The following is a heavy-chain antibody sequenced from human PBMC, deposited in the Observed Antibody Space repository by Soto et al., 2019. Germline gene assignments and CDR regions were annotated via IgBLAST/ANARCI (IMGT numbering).Heavy chain of an antibody. V-gene: IGHV4-59*06. J-gene: IGHJ3*02. D-gene: IGHD2-15*01. CDR1: GGSMSSYY. CDR3: ARDSNINDAFDI. Sequence: SETLSLTCTVSGGSMSSYYWSWIRQHPGKGLEWIGYIYYSGSTYYNPSLKSRVTISVDTSKNQFSLKLSSVTAADTAVYYCARDSNINDAFDIWGQGTMVTVSS. CDR2: IYYSGST.